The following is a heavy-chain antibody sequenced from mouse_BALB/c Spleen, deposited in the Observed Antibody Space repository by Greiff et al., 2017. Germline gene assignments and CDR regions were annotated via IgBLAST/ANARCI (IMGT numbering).Heavy chain of an antibody. CDR2: IRLKSNNYAT. Sequence: EVKVEESGGGLVQPGGSMKLSCVASGFTFSNYWMNWVRQSPEKGLEWVAEIRLKSNNYATHYAESVKGRFTISRDDSKSSVYLQMNNLRAEDTGIYYCTRGNYYFDYWGQGTTLTVSS. CDR1: GFTFSNYW. CDR3: TRGNYYFDY. V-gene: IGHV6-6*02. J-gene: IGHJ2*01.